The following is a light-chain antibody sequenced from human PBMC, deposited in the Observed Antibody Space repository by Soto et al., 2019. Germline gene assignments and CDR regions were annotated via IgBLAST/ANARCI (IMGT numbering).Light chain of an antibody. CDR1: QSVSSY. J-gene: IGKJ3*01. CDR3: QQRAT. Sequence: EIVLTQSPATLSLSPGERATLSCRASQSVSSYLAWYQQKPGQAPRLLIYDASNRATGIPARFSGSGYGTDINITIISLKPADFAVYYCQQRATFGPGTKVEIK. CDR2: DAS. V-gene: IGKV3-11*01.